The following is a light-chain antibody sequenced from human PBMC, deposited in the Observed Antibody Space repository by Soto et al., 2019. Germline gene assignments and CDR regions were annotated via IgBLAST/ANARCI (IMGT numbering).Light chain of an antibody. J-gene: IGKJ1*01. Sequence: IVLTQSPATLSLSPGERATLSCRASQSVSSYLAWYQQKPGQAPRLLIYDASNRATGIPARSSGSGSGTDFTLTISSLEPEDFAVYYCQQRSNWPRTFGQGTKV. CDR3: QQRSNWPRT. CDR2: DAS. V-gene: IGKV3-11*01. CDR1: QSVSSY.